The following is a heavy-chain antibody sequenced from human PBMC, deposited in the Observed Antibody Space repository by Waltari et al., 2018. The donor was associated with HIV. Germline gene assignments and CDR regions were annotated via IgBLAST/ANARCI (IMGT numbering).Heavy chain of an antibody. Sequence: HLQESGPRLAKPSETLSLTCSVSGGSVSTGTYSWSWIRQPPGKGLEWIGYISYSGSTNYNPSLKSRVTVSVDTSKNQVSLKLNSLTAADTAVYYCASHGDYYDRSGFYFDHWGQGTLVTVSS. CDR2: ISYSGST. J-gene: IGHJ4*02. V-gene: IGHV4-61*01. CDR1: GGSVSTGTYS. CDR3: ASHGDYYDRSGFYFDH. D-gene: IGHD3-22*01.